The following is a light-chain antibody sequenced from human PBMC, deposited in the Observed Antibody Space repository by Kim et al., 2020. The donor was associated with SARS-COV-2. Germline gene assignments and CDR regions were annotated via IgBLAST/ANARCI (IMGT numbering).Light chain of an antibody. CDR1: YLGNKY. J-gene: IGLJ2*01. CDR2: QDS. Sequence: SYELTQPPSVSVSPGQSASITCSGDYLGNKYASWYQQKQGQSPVLVIYQDSKRPSGMPERFSGSNSGNTATLTISGTQAMDEADYYCQAWDSSTVVFGGG. V-gene: IGLV3-1*01. CDR3: QAWDSSTVV.